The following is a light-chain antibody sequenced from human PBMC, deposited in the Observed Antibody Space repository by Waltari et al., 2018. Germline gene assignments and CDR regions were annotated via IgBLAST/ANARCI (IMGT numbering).Light chain of an antibody. CDR2: SGS. CDR1: QDIRND. V-gene: IGKV1-17*02. CDR3: LQHNSYPQT. J-gene: IGKJ1*01. Sequence: DIQMTQSPSSLSASVGGRVNITYRESQDIRNDLGWFQPKPGKAPKRLIYSGSRLQSGVPSRFSGSWFGTEFTLTITDLQPDDFATYYCLQHNSYPQTFGQGTKLDFK.